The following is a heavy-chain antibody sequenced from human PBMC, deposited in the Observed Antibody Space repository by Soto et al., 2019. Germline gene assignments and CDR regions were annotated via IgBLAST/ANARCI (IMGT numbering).Heavy chain of an antibody. D-gene: IGHD4-17*01. J-gene: IGHJ1*01. CDR1: GGSFSGYY. CDR3: ARVNYGAKYFQH. Sequence: SETLSLTCAVYGGSFSGYYWSWIRQPPGKGLEWIGEINRSGSTNYNPSLKSRVTISVDTSKNQFSLKLSSVTAADTAVYYCARVNYGAKYFQHWGQGTLVTVSS. V-gene: IGHV4-34*01. CDR2: INRSGST.